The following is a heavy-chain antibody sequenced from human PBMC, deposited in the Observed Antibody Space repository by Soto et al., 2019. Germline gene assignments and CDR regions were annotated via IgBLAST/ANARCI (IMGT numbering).Heavy chain of an antibody. J-gene: IGHJ3*02. Sequence: GGSLRLSCAASGFTFSSYSMNWVRQAPGKGLEWVSSISSSSSYIYYADSVKGRFTISRDNAKNSLYLQMNSLRAEDTAVYYCARASRIAVAGTFDIWGQGTMVTVSS. CDR3: ARASRIAVAGTFDI. CDR2: ISSSSSYI. V-gene: IGHV3-21*01. D-gene: IGHD6-19*01. CDR1: GFTFSSYS.